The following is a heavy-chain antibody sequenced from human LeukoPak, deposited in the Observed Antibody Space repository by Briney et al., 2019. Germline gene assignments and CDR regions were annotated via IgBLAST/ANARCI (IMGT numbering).Heavy chain of an antibody. D-gene: IGHD1-26*01. V-gene: IGHV4-39*01. CDR3: AKSGGYGLIDY. Sequence: PSETLSLTCTVSGVSISSSNSYWGWIRQPPGKGLEWIGSIYYSGNTYYNASLKSQVSISIDTSKNQFSLRLTSVTAADTAMYYCAKSGGYGLIDYWGQGTRVTVSS. CDR2: IYYSGNT. CDR1: GVSISSSNSY. J-gene: IGHJ4*02.